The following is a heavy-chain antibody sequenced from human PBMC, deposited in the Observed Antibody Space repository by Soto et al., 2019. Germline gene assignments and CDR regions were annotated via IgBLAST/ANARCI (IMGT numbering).Heavy chain of an antibody. CDR2: INPSGGST. Sequence: ASLNGSCKAAGYTLTGYHVHWVRQAPGQGLEWMGIINPSGGSTSYAQKFQGRVTMTRDTSTSTVYMELSSLRSEDTAVYYCARSWNYVGGFDYWGQGTLVTVSS. CDR1: GYTLTGYH. J-gene: IGHJ4*02. V-gene: IGHV1-46*01. CDR3: ARSWNYVGGFDY. D-gene: IGHD1-7*01.